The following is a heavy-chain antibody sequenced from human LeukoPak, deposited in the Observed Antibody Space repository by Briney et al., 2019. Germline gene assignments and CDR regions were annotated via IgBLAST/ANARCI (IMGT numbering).Heavy chain of an antibody. CDR2: IYYSGST. D-gene: IGHD6-13*01. J-gene: IGHJ5*02. V-gene: IGHV4-59*12. CDR3: ARSYPGSSWYH. Sequence: SETLSLTCTVSGGSISSYYWSWIRQPPGKGLEWIGYIYYSGSTNYNPSLKSRVTISVDTSKNQFSLKLSSVTAADTAVYYCARSYPGSSWYHWGQGTLVTVSS. CDR1: GGSISSYY.